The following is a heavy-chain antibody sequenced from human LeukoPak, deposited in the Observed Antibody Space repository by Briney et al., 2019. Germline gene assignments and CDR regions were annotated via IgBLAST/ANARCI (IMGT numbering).Heavy chain of an antibody. CDR2: IVVGSGHT. Sequence: SVKVPCKASGFTFNTYSAVQWVRQARGQRLEWIGWIVVGSGHTNYAQKFQERVTITRDMTTSTAYMELNSLRSEDTAVYYCAADHPNYDYWGQGTLVTVSS. J-gene: IGHJ4*02. V-gene: IGHV1-58*01. CDR3: AADHPNYDY. D-gene: IGHD5-24*01. CDR1: GFTFNTYSA.